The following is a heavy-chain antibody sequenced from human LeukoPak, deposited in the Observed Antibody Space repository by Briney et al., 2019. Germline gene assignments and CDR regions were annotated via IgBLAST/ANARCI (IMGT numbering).Heavy chain of an antibody. Sequence: GRSLRLSCAASGFTFDDYAMHWVRHAPGKGLEWVSGISWNSGSIGYADSVKGRFTISRDNAKNSLYLQMNSLRAEDTALYYCATHNPAVAGTEWGQGTLVTVSS. CDR1: GFTFDDYA. CDR3: ATHNPAVAGTE. J-gene: IGHJ4*02. V-gene: IGHV3-9*01. CDR2: ISWNSGSI. D-gene: IGHD6-19*01.